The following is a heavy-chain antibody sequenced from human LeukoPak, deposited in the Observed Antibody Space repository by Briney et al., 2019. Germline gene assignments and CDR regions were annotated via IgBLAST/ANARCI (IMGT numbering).Heavy chain of an antibody. D-gene: IGHD2-21*01. V-gene: IGHV3-11*01. CDR2: ISSTGNTV. J-gene: IGHJ6*02. CDR3: ANSGSPDYYFGMDV. Sequence: GSLRLSCAVSGFTFSDYYMSWIRQAPGKGLEWVSYISSTGNTVFYADSVKGRFTISWDNAKNSLYLQMNSLSAEDTAVYYCANSGSPDYYFGMDVWGQGTTVTVSS. CDR1: GFTFSDYY.